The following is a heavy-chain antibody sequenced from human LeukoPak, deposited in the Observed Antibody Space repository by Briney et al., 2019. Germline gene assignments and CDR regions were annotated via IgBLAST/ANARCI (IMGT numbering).Heavy chain of an antibody. CDR1: GYTFTSYG. J-gene: IGHJ4*02. D-gene: IGHD1/OR15-1a*01. V-gene: IGHV1-69*05. Sequence: ASVKVSCKASGYTFTSYGISWVRQAPGQGLEWMGGIIPIFGTGNYAQNFQGRVTITTDESTSTAYMELSSLRSDDTAVYYCARGPQWNNSSGPWSLIDYWGQGTLVTVSS. CDR2: IIPIFGTG. CDR3: ARGPQWNNSSGPWSLIDY.